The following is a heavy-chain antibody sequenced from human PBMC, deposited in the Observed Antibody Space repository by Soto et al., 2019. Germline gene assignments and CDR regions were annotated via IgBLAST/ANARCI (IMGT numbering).Heavy chain of an antibody. CDR2: IIPIFGTA. V-gene: IGHV1-69*13. J-gene: IGHJ3*02. Sequence: AASVKVSCKASGGTFSSYAISWVRQAPGQGLEWMGGIIPIFGTANYAQKFQGRVTITADESTSTAYMELSSLRSEDTAVYYCATYLDTLDAFDIWGQGTMVTVSS. CDR1: GGTFSSYA. CDR3: ATYLDTLDAFDI. D-gene: IGHD2-2*02.